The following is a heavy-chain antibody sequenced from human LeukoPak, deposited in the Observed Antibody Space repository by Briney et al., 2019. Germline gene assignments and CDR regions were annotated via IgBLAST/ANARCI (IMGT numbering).Heavy chain of an antibody. D-gene: IGHD5-24*01. J-gene: IGHJ3*02. CDR1: GYTLTELS. V-gene: IGHV1-24*01. CDR3: ATDDLLGDSDGYNDDAFDI. Sequence: ASVKVSCKVSGYTLTELSMHWVRQAPGKGLEWMGGFDPEDGETIYAQKFQGRVTMTEDTSTDTAYMELSSLRSEDTAVYYCATDDLLGDSDGYNDDAFDIWGQGTMVTVSS. CDR2: FDPEDGET.